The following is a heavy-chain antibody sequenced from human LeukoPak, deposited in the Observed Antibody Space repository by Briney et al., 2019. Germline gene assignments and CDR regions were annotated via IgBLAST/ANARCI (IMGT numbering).Heavy chain of an antibody. CDR3: VRGTGY. J-gene: IGHJ4*02. CDR1: GFTFSTYV. Sequence: GSLRLSCSVSGFTFSTYVMPWVRQAPGKGLEYVSAISSNGDNTYYADSVKGRFTISRDNSKNTLYLQMSSLRADDTAVYYCVRGTGYWGQGTLVTVSS. CDR2: ISSNGDNT. V-gene: IGHV3-64D*06.